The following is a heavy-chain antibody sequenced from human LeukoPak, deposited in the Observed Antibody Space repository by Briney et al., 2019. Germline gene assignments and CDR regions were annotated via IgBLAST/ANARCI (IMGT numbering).Heavy chain of an antibody. J-gene: IGHJ4*02. CDR3: AKAPGYAGS. V-gene: IGHV3-30*18. Sequence: PGGSLRLSCAASGFTFSSYGMHWVRQAPGKGLEWVAVISYDGSNKYYADSVKGRFTISRDNSENTLYLQMNSLRAEDTAVYYCAKAPGYAGSWGQGTLVTASS. CDR2: ISYDGSNK. D-gene: IGHD2-2*03. CDR1: GFTFSSYG.